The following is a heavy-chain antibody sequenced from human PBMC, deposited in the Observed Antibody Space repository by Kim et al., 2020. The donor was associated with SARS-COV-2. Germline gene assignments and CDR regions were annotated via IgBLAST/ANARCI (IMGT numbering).Heavy chain of an antibody. D-gene: IGHD7-27*01. CDR3: ARDKANWGSNWFDP. CDR2: IYYSGST. Sequence: SETLSLTCTVSGGSISSGGYYWSWIRQHPGKGLEWIGYIYYSGSTYYNPSLKSRVTISVDTSKNQFSLKLSSVTAADTAVYYCARDKANWGSNWFDPWGQGTLVTVSS. CDR1: GGSISSGGYY. V-gene: IGHV4-31*03. J-gene: IGHJ5*02.